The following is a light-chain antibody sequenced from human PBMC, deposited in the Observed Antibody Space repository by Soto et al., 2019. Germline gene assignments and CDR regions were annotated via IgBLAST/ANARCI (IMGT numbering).Light chain of an antibody. CDR3: QKYNSAPLT. CDR2: AAS. Sequence: DIQMTQSPSSLSASLGDRVTITCRASQGIGVDLAWFQQKPGRAPNLLIYAASTLQSGVPSRFSGSGSGTDFTLTISSLQPEDVATYYCQKYNSAPLTFGGGTKVEIK. V-gene: IGKV1-27*01. CDR1: QGIGVD. J-gene: IGKJ4*01.